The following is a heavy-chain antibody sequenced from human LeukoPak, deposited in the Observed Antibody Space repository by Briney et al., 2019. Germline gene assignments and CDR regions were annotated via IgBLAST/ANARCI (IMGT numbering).Heavy chain of an antibody. Sequence: GGSLRLSCVASGFTFSRYWMHWVRQAPGEGLVWVSRINSDGSSITYADSVKGRFTISRDNAKNTLYLQMTSLRVEDTAVYYCERGSGVADYWGQGALVTVSS. CDR3: ERGSGVADY. J-gene: IGHJ4*02. CDR1: GFTFSRYW. V-gene: IGHV3-74*03. D-gene: IGHD7-27*01. CDR2: INSDGSSI.